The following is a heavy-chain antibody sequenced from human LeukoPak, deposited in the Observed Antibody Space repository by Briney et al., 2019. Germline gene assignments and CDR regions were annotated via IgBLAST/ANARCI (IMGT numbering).Heavy chain of an antibody. J-gene: IGHJ1*01. V-gene: IGHV3-30*04. CDR3: ATCRCPEAAFQH. CDR1: GFTFSSYA. Sequence: GRSLRLSCAASGFTFSSYAMHWVRQAPGKGLEWVAVISYDGSNKYYADSVKGRSTISRDNSKNTLYLQMNSLRAEDTAVYYCATCRCPEAAFQHWGQGTLVTVSS. CDR2: ISYDGSNK. D-gene: IGHD6-19*01.